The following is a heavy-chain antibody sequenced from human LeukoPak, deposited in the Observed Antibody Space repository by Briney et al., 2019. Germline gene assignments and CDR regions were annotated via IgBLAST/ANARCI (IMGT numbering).Heavy chain of an antibody. CDR2: IYYSGST. J-gene: IGHJ4*02. Sequence: SETLSLTCTVSGGSISSSSYYWGWIRQPPGKGLEWIGSIYYSGSTYYNPSLKSRVTISVDTSKNQFSLKLSPVTAADTAVYYCASLSTYYYDSSGSYYFDYWGQGTLVTVSS. CDR1: GGSISSSSYY. D-gene: IGHD3-22*01. CDR3: ASLSTYYYDSSGSYYFDY. V-gene: IGHV4-39*01.